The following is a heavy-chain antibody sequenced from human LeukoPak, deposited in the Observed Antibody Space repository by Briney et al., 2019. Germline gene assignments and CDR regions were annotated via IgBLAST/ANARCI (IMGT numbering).Heavy chain of an antibody. J-gene: IGHJ4*02. CDR1: GYTFTSYY. Sequence: ASVKVSCKASGYTFTSYYVHWVRQAPGPGLEWMGMINPSGGSTTYSQKFQGRITMTRGTSTCTVYMELSSLRSEDTAVYYCARGPGTNIDYWGQGTLVTVSS. CDR3: ARGPGTNIDY. V-gene: IGHV1-46*01. D-gene: IGHD3-10*01. CDR2: INPSGGST.